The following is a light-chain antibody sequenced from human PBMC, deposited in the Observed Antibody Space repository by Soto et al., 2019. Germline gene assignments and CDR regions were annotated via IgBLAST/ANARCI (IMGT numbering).Light chain of an antibody. J-gene: IGKJ1*01. Sequence: EIRMTQSPSYMSASVGDGATITCLASQSISSYLNWYQHKPGKSSKLLIYAAYYLQGGVTSRFSGSGSSTDFTLTINGLQPEDFATYYCQQSFSFPRTVGQGTKVEIK. CDR3: QQSFSFPRT. V-gene: IGKV1-39*01. CDR1: QSISSY. CDR2: AAY.